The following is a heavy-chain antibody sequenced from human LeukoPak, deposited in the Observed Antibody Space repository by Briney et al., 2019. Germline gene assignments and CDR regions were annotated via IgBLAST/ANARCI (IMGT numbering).Heavy chain of an antibody. V-gene: IGHV3-23*01. D-gene: IGHD3-3*01. CDR2: IGGSGGST. CDR1: GLTFSSSS. J-gene: IGHJ5*01. CDR3: ARSLDNWSGSSNLFDS. Sequence: GGSLRLSCAASGLTFSSSSMSWVRQVPGKGLEWVSGIGGSGGSTYYAESVKGRFTISRDNSKSTMYLQMNSLRAEDTAVYFCARSLDNWSGSSNLFDSWGQGTLVTVSS.